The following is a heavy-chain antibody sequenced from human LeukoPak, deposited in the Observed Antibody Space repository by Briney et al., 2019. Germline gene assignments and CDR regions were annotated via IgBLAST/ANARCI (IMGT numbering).Heavy chain of an antibody. V-gene: IGHV3-30*02. CDR1: GFTFSSYG. D-gene: IGHD2-21*01. J-gene: IGHJ4*02. CDR2: IRYDGSNK. Sequence: GGSLRLSCAASGFTFSSYGMHWVRQAPGKGLEWVAFIRYDGSNKYYADSVKGRFTISRDNSKNTLYLQMNSLRAEDTAVYYCAKDIHSAYCGGDCYQHDYWGQGTLVTVSS. CDR3: AKDIHSAYCGGDCYQHDY.